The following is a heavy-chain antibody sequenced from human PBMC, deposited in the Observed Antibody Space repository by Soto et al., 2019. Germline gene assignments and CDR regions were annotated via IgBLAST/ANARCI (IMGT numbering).Heavy chain of an antibody. CDR3: ARDRLAVAGTTRYYYYGMDV. J-gene: IGHJ6*02. Sequence: SVKVSCKASGYTFTSYYMHWVRQAPGQGLEWMGGIIPIFGTANYAQKFQGRVTITADESTSTAYMELSSLRSEDTAVYYCARDRLAVAGTTRYYYYGMDVWGQGTTVTVSS. V-gene: IGHV1-69*13. D-gene: IGHD6-19*01. CDR2: IIPIFGTA. CDR1: GYTFTSYY.